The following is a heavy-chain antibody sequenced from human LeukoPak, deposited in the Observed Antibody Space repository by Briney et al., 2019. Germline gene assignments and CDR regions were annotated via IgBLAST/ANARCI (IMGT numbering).Heavy chain of an antibody. Sequence: GGSLRLSCAASGFTVSSNYMSWVRQAPGKGMEWVSVIYSGGSTYYADSVKGRFTISRDNSKNTLYLQMNSLRAEDTAVYYCARDVPDYYDSSGYLPGAFDIWGQGTMVTVSS. D-gene: IGHD3-22*01. CDR2: IYSGGST. J-gene: IGHJ3*02. V-gene: IGHV3-53*01. CDR1: GFTVSSNY. CDR3: ARDVPDYYDSSGYLPGAFDI.